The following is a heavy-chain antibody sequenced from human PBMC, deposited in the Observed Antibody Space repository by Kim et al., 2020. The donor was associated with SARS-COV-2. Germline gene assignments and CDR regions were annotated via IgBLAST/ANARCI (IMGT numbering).Heavy chain of an antibody. CDR3: ARSITMVRGVIITPLGY. Sequence: ASVKVSCKASGYTFTSYAMHWVRQAPGQRLEWMGWINAGNGNTKYSQKFQGRVTITRDTSASTAYMELSSLRSEDTPVYYCARSITMVRGVIITPLGYWGQGTLVTVSS. V-gene: IGHV1-3*01. CDR1: GYTFTSYA. D-gene: IGHD3-10*01. CDR2: INAGNGNT. J-gene: IGHJ4*02.